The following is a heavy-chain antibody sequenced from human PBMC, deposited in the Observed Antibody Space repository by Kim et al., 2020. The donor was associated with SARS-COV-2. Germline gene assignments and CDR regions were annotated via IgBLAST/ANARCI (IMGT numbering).Heavy chain of an antibody. CDR2: VSSNGGAT. J-gene: IGHJ4*02. V-gene: IGHV3-64D*09. CDR3: VKEQQSGWSHFDY. CDR1: GFTFSGYA. D-gene: IGHD6-19*01. Sequence: GGSLRLSCSASGFTFSGYAMHWVRQAPGQGLVYVSGVSSNGGATYHADSVKGRFTISRDNSRSMVYLQMSSLRVEDTAVYFCVKEQQSGWSHFDYWGQGTLVTVSS.